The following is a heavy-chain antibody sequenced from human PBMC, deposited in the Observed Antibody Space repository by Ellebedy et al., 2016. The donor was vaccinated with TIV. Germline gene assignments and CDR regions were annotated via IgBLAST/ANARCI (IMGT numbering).Heavy chain of an antibody. V-gene: IGHV3-7*03. Sequence: GESLKISCAASGFSFSGYWMSWVRQAPGRGLEWVANIYEDGSDKNYVDSVKGRFTISRDNAKNSLYLQMNSLSAEDTAMYYCARDVAPVGQVTFDCWGQGTLVTVSS. CDR3: ARDVAPVGQVTFDC. D-gene: IGHD2-21*02. CDR2: IYEDGSDK. J-gene: IGHJ4*02. CDR1: GFSFSGYW.